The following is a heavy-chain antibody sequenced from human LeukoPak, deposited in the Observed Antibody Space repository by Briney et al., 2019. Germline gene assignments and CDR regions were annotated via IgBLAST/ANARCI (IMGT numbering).Heavy chain of an antibody. J-gene: IGHJ4*02. V-gene: IGHV1-69*05. CDR1: GGTFSSYA. CDR3: ARGGARYSSSRRGDKSKVCLNY. CDR2: IIPIFGTA. Sequence: SVKVSCKASGGTFSSYAISWVRQAPGQGLEWMGRIIPIFGTANYAQKFQGRVTITTDESTSTAYMELSSLRSEDTAVYYCARGGARYSSSRRGDKSKVCLNYWGQGTLVTVSS. D-gene: IGHD6-13*01.